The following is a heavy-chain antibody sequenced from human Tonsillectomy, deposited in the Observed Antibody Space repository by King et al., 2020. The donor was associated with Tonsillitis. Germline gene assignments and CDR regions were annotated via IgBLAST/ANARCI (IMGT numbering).Heavy chain of an antibody. V-gene: IGHV3-23*04. D-gene: IGHD3-10*02. CDR2: ISIGGVRT. J-gene: IGHJ4*02. CDR3: AKHCSAAFGVCLFDS. Sequence: VQLVESGGGLAQPGGSLRLSCVASAFTFSNHAMNWVRQAPGKGLEWGSGISIGGVRTDYADSVKGRFTISRDNSKKTLYLQMNSLRAEDTAVYYCAKHCSAAFGVCLFDSWGQGALVTVSS. CDR1: AFTFSNHA.